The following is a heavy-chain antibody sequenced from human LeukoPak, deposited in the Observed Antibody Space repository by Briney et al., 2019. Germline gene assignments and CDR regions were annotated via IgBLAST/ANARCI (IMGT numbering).Heavy chain of an antibody. CDR1: GGSISSSSYY. D-gene: IGHD6-6*01. CDR2: IYYSGST. CDR3: ASLRSSISSPYFDY. V-gene: IGHV4-39*01. Sequence: PSETLSLTCTVSGGSISSSSYYWGWIRQPPGKGLEWIGSIYYSGSTYYNPSLKSRVTISVDTSKNQFSLKLSSVTAADTAVYYCASLRSSISSPYFDYWGQGTLVTVSS. J-gene: IGHJ4*02.